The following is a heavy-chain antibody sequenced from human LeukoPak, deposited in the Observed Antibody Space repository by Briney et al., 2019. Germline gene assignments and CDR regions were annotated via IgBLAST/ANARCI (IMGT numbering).Heavy chain of an antibody. CDR3: ASFFRYSGSYCDY. CDR2: IYTSGST. Sequence: SETLSLTCTVSGDSISSYYWSWIRQPAGKGLEWIGRIYTSGSTNYNPSLKSRVTIPVDTAKNQFSLKLSSVTAADTVVYYCASFFRYSGSYCDYWGQGTLVTVSS. CDR1: GDSISSYY. V-gene: IGHV4-4*07. D-gene: IGHD1-26*01. J-gene: IGHJ4*02.